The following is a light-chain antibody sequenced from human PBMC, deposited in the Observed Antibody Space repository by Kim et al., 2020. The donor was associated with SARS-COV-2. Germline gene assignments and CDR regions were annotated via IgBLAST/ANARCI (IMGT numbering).Light chain of an antibody. CDR1: SSNIGRNT. Sequence: GQRVSISCSGSSSNIGRNTVNWYQQFPGKTPKVLIYGNIERPSGVPDRFSGSKSGTSASLVISGLQSEDEADYYCSTWDDNLNGLVFGGWTKVTVL. CDR3: STWDDNLNGLV. CDR2: GNI. V-gene: IGLV1-44*01. J-gene: IGLJ2*01.